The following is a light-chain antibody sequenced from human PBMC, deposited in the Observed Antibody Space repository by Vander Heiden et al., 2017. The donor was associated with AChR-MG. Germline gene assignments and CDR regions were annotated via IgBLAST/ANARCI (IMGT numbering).Light chain of an antibody. J-gene: IGLJ3*02. Sequence: QSALTPPPPASGSPGQSVTTPCTGTSSDVGANNYVSWYQQHPGKAPKLMIYEVNKRPSGVPDRFSGSKSGNTASLTVSGLQAEDEADYYCTSYAGTDTLVFGGGTKVTVL. CDR1: SSDVGANNY. CDR2: EVN. CDR3: TSYAGTDTLV. V-gene: IGLV2-8*01.